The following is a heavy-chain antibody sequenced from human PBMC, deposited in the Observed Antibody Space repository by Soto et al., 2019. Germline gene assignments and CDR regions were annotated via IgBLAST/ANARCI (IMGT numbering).Heavy chain of an antibody. V-gene: IGHV3-33*01. CDR1: GFTFSSYG. CDR3: ARGARCSSTSCYRVYYYYMDV. CDR2: IWYDGSNK. Sequence: GGSLRLSCAASGFTFSSYGMHWVRQAPGKGLEWVAVIWYDGSNKYYADSVKGRFTISRDNSKNTLYLQMNSLRAEDTAVYYCARGARCSSTSCYRVYYYYMDVWGKGTTVTVSS. D-gene: IGHD2-2*02. J-gene: IGHJ6*03.